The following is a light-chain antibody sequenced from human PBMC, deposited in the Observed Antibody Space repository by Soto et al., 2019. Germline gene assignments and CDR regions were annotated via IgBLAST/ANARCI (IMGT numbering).Light chain of an antibody. CDR3: QQYNSWPRT. CDR2: GAS. J-gene: IGKJ1*01. V-gene: IGKV3-20*01. CDR1: QNISNNQ. Sequence: VLTQSPGTLSLSQAESPSLSWRASQNISNNQLAWYQQKPGQAPRLLIYGASSRATGIPDRFSGSGSGTDFTLTISSLQSEDFAVYYCQQYNSWPRTFGQGTKVDNK.